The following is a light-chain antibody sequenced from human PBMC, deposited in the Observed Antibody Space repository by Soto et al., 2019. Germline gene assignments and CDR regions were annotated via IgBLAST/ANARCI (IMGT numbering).Light chain of an antibody. CDR2: GAS. V-gene: IGKV3D-15*01. J-gene: IGKJ1*01. CDR1: QSVSGN. CDR3: QQYNNWPPT. Sequence: EIVMTQSPATLSVSPGERATLSCRASQSVSGNFAWYQQKPGQAPRLLIYGASTRATGIPARFSGSGSGTVFTLTISSLQSEDFAVYYWQQYNNWPPTFGQGTKVEIK.